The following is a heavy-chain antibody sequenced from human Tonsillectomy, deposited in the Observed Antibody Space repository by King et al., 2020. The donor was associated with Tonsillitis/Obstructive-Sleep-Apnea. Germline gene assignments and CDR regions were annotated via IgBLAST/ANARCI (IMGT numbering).Heavy chain of an antibody. CDR3: ASWAQLERRALYAFDI. V-gene: IGHV5-10-1*01. CDR1: GYSFTSYW. Sequence: QLVQSGAEVKKPGESLRISCKGSGYSFTSYWINWVRQMPGQGLEWMGRIDASDSYSNYSPSFQGHVTFSADKSTSTAYLQWSSLKASDTAMYYCASWAQLERRALYAFDIWGQGTMVTVSS. J-gene: IGHJ3*02. CDR2: IDASDSYS. D-gene: IGHD1-1*01.